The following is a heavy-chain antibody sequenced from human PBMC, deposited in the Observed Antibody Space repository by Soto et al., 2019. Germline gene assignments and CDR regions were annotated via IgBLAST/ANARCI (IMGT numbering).Heavy chain of an antibody. V-gene: IGHV4-59*08. CDR1: GGSISSYY. D-gene: IGHD3-16*02. CDR2: IYYSGST. Sequence: SETLSLTCTVSGGSISSYYWSWIRQPPGKGLEWIGYIYYSGSTNYNPSLKGRVTISVDTSKNQFSLKLSSVTAADTAVYYCARQRAGRLGGVIVIGYFDYWGQGTLVTVSS. CDR3: ARQRAGRLGGVIVIGYFDY. J-gene: IGHJ4*02.